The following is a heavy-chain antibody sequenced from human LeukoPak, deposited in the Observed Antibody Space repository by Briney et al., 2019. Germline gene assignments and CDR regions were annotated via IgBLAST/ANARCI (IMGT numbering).Heavy chain of an antibody. V-gene: IGHV3-15*01. CDR1: GFTFSSYA. CDR2: IKSKTDGGTT. CDR3: ATIEIGSDRTAFDV. Sequence: GGSLRLSCAASGFTFSSYAMHWVRQAPGKGLEWVARIKSKTDGGTTDYATPVKGRFTISRHDSENTLYLQMNNLRTEDTAVYYCATIEIGSDRTAFDVWGQGTMVTVSS. J-gene: IGHJ3*01. D-gene: IGHD2/OR15-2a*01.